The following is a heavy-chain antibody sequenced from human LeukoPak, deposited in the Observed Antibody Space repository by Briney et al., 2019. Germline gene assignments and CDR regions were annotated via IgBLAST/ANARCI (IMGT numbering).Heavy chain of an antibody. CDR3: ARDWYGDYDHWFDP. CDR2: IYYSGST. D-gene: IGHD4-17*01. V-gene: IGHV4-59*01. J-gene: IGHJ5*02. Sequence: SETLSLTCTVSGGSISSYYWSWIRQPPGKGLEWIGYIYYSGSTNYNPSLKSRVTVSVDTSKNQFSLKLSSVTAADTAVYHCARDWYGDYDHWFDPWGQGTLVTVSS. CDR1: GGSISSYY.